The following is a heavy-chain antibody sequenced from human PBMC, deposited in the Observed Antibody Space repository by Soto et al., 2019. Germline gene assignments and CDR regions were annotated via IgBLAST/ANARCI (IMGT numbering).Heavy chain of an antibody. V-gene: IGHV1-3*01. CDR2: INADNGDT. D-gene: IGHD4-4*01. J-gene: IGHJ4*02. Sequence: PSVKVSCKTSGYSFTSYAMHWVRQAPGQRLEWLGWINADNGDTKYSQKFSGRVTITRDTSANTAFMELSSLRSEDTAIYYCARELQGLYYFDFWGQGTLVTVSS. CDR1: GYSFTSYA. CDR3: ARELQGLYYFDF.